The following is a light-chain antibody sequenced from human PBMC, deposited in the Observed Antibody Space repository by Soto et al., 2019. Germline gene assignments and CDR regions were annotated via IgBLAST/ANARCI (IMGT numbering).Light chain of an antibody. V-gene: IGLV2-14*02. CDR3: CSYTISSTPLYV. CDR2: EGT. Sequence: QSALTQPASVSGSPGQSITISCTGTSRDVGSYNLVSWYQQHPGNAPKLIIYEGTKRPSGVSYRFSGSKSGNTASLTISGVQEEDEGDYHCCSYTISSTPLYVFGTGTKVTVL. CDR1: SRDVGSYNL. J-gene: IGLJ1*01.